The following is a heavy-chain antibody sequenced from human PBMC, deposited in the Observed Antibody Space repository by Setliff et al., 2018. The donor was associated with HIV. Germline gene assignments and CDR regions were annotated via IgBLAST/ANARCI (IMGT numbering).Heavy chain of an antibody. Sequence: SGPTLVNPTQTLTLTCTFSGFSLSTSGMCVSWIRQPPGKALEWLARIDWDDDKYYSTSLKTRLTISKDTSKNQVVLKMTNMDPVDTTTYYCVRMISYSPYFDYWGQGTLVTVSS. CDR3: VRMISYSPYFDY. V-gene: IGHV2-70*11. J-gene: IGHJ4*02. CDR1: GFSLSTSGMC. CDR2: IDWDDDK. D-gene: IGHD1-26*01.